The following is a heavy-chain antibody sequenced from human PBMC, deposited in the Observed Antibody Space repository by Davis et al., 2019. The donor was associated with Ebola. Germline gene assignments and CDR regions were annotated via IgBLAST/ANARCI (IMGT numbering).Heavy chain of an antibody. J-gene: IGHJ4*02. CDR3: ARGGTYYYDSSGYLDAWYFDY. Sequence: GESLKISCAASGFTFSDYYMSWIRQAPGKGLEWVSYISSSGSTIYYADSVKGRFTISRDNAKNSLYLQMNSLRAEDTAVYYCARGGTYYYDSSGYLDAWYFDYWGQGTLVTVSS. D-gene: IGHD3-22*01. V-gene: IGHV3-11*01. CDR1: GFTFSDYY. CDR2: ISSSGSTI.